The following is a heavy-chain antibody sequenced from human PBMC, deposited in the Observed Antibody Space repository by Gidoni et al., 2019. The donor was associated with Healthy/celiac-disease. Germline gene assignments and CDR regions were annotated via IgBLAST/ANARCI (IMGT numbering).Heavy chain of an antibody. J-gene: IGHJ5*02. CDR2: INPNSGGT. D-gene: IGHD3-10*01. Sequence: QVQLVQSGAEVKKPGASVKVSCKASGYHFTAYYMHWVRQAPGQGLEWMGWINPNSGGTNYAQKFQGRVTMTRDTSISTAYMELSRLRSDDTAVYYCASDSSQLLWFGVGNWFDPWGQGTLVTVSS. V-gene: IGHV1-2*02. CDR3: ASDSSQLLWFGVGNWFDP. CDR1: GYHFTAYY.